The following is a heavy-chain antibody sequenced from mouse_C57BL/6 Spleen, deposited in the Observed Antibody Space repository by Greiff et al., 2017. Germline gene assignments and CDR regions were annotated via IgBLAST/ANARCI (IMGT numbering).Heavy chain of an antibody. Sequence: EVKVEESGGGLVKPGGSLKLSCAASGFTFSSYTMSWVRQTPEKRLEWVATISGGGGNTYYPDSVKGRFTISRDNAKNTLYLQMSSLRSEDTALYYCARHYYGSSYPMDYWGQGTSVTVSS. J-gene: IGHJ4*01. CDR3: ARHYYGSSYPMDY. CDR1: GFTFSSYT. V-gene: IGHV5-9*01. D-gene: IGHD1-1*01. CDR2: ISGGGGNT.